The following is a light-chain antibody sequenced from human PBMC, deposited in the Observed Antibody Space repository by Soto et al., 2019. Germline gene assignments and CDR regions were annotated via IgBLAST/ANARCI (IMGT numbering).Light chain of an antibody. J-gene: IGKJ1*01. V-gene: IGKV3-20*01. CDR1: QSVSSTH. Sequence: EIVLTQSPGTLSLSPGERATLSCRATQSVSSTHLAWYQQKPGQAPRLLTYGASSRATGIPDRFSGSGSGTDFTLTISRLEPEDFAVYYCQYYGTSPRTFGQGTKVDIK. CDR3: QYYGTSPRT. CDR2: GAS.